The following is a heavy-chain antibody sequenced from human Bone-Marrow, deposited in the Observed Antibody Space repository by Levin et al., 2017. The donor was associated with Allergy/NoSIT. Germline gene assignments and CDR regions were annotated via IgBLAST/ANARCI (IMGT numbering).Heavy chain of an antibody. Sequence: SSETLSLTCTVSGGSISGYYWSWIRQPPGKGLEWIGYIYYIGSTNYSPSLKSRVTVSLDTSKNQFSLRLTSVTAADTAMYYCARQPLYSSGWYFDYWGQGTLVTVSS. CDR2: IYYIGST. CDR3: ARQPLYSSGWYFDY. V-gene: IGHV4-59*01. J-gene: IGHJ4*02. CDR1: GGSISGYY. D-gene: IGHD6-19*01.